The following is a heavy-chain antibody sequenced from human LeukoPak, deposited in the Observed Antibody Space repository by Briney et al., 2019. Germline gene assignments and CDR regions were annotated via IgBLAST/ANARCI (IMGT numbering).Heavy chain of an antibody. D-gene: IGHD6-19*01. CDR2: TYYSGNT. J-gene: IGHJ4*02. CDR3: ARHAYRPPYYSSGWTGMDY. Sequence: SETLSLTCTVSGGSFATYADYWGWIRQPPGKGLEWIGSTYYSGNTYYSRSLKSRVTISLETSKNQFSLKLSSVTAADTAVYYCARHAYRPPYYSSGWTGMDYWGQGTLVTVSS. CDR1: GGSFATYADY. V-gene: IGHV4-39*01.